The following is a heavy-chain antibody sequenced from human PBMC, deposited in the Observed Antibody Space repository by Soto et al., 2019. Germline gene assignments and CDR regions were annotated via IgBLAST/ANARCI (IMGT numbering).Heavy chain of an antibody. CDR3: ARRERYYGSPGWFDP. D-gene: IGHD3-10*01. J-gene: IGHJ5*02. Sequence: ETLSVTCSVSGGSISSFTYYWGWILQPPGKGLEWIGTVYYNENTYYNPSLKGRVTITVDTAKNQFSLNLRSVTAADTAMYFCARRERYYGSPGWFDPWGPGTLVTVSS. CDR2: VYYNENT. CDR1: GGSISSFTYY. V-gene: IGHV4-39*01.